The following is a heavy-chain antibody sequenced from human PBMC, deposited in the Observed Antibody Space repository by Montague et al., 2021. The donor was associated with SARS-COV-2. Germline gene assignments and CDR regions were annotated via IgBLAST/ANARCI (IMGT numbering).Heavy chain of an antibody. J-gene: IGHJ4*02. CDR2: FYYSGNT. Sequence: SETLSLTCTVSGGSVRSSNDCWGWIRQPPGKGLEWIANFYYSGNTYYNPSLKSRVTISVDTSNNPFSLKLSSVTAEDTTVYYCARCPNMYVELSDYWGQGTLVTVSS. D-gene: IGHD3-16*01. CDR3: ARCPNMYVELSDY. CDR1: GGSVRSSNDC. V-gene: IGHV4-39*01.